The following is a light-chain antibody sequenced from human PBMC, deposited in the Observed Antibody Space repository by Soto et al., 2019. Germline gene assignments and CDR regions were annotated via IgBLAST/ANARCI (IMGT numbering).Light chain of an antibody. CDR2: DAS. CDR3: QQRSNWPPLT. CDR1: QSVSSY. Sequence: EIVLTQSPATLSLSPGERATLSCRVSQSVSSYLAWYQQKPGQAPRLLIYDASNRATGIPARFSGSGSGTDFTLTISSLEPEDFPVYYCQQRSNWPPLTFGGGTKVEIK. V-gene: IGKV3-11*01. J-gene: IGKJ4*01.